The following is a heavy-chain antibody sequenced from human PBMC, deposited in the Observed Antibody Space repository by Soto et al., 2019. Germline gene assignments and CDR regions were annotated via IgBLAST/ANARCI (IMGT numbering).Heavy chain of an antibody. CDR2: IYPSDSDT. CDR1: GYTFTNDW. V-gene: IGHV5-51*01. J-gene: IGHJ5*02. CDR3: ARTHRVATPRAWFDP. D-gene: IGHD5-12*01. Sequence: PGESLKISCKASGYTFTNDWIGWVRQMPGKGLEWMGIIYPSDSDTRYNPSFQGQVTISVDKSISTAYLQWGSLKASDTAMYYCARTHRVATPRAWFDPWGQGTLVTVSS.